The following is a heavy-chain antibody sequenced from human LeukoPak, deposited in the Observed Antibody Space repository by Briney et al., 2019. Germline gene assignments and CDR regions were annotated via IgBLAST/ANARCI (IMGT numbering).Heavy chain of an antibody. CDR2: ISGYNGNT. D-gene: IGHD6-13*01. J-gene: IGHJ4*02. CDR3: ARDPPYTRVAAAGTDFDY. V-gene: IGHV1-18*01. CDR1: GYTFTTYN. Sequence: ASVKVSCKASGYTFTTYNINWVRQAPGQGLEWMGWISGYNGNTNYAQKLQGRVTMTTDTSTSTAYMELRSLRSDDTAVYYCARDPPYTRVAAAGTDFDYWGQGTLVTVSS.